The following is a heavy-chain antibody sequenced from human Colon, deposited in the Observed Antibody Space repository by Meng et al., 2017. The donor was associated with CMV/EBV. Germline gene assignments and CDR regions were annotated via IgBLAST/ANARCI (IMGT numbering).Heavy chain of an antibody. Sequence: SVKVSCKASGGTFSTNAITWVRQAPGHGLEWMGGILPVLDVGHHAQKFQGRVTITADKSTSTAYMELSSLRSDDTAVYYCARALRGYFDWLPLDYWGQGTLVTVSS. V-gene: IGHV1-69*10. D-gene: IGHD3-9*01. J-gene: IGHJ4*02. CDR3: ARALRGYFDWLPLDY. CDR1: GGTFSTNA. CDR2: ILPVLDVG.